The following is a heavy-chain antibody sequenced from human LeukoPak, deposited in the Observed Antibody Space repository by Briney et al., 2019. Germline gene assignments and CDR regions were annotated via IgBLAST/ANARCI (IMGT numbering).Heavy chain of an antibody. V-gene: IGHV3-53*01. Sequence: GGSLRLSCAASGFTVSSNYMSWVRQAPGKGLEWVSVIYSGGSTYYADSVKGRFTISRDNSKNTLYLQMNSLRAEDTAVYYCARDEHCSSTSCYAHWGQGILVTVSS. J-gene: IGHJ4*02. CDR3: ARDEHCSSTSCYAH. D-gene: IGHD2-2*01. CDR2: IYSGGST. CDR1: GFTVSSNY.